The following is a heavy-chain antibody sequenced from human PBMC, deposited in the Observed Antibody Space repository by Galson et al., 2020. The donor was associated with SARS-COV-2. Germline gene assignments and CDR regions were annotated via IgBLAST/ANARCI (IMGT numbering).Heavy chain of an antibody. CDR2: ISGSGGST. V-gene: IGHV3-23*01. CDR1: GFTFSSYA. D-gene: IGHD3-10*01. J-gene: IGHJ4*02. CDR3: AKALVVRGVKNPAFDY. Sequence: GESLKISCAASGFTFSSYAMSWVRQAPGKGLEWVSAISGSGGSTYYADSVKGRFTISRDNSKNTLYLQMNSLRAEDTAVYYCAKALVVRGVKNPAFDYWGQGTLVTVSS.